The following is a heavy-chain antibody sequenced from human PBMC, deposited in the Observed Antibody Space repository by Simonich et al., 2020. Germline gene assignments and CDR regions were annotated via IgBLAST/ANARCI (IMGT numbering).Heavy chain of an antibody. CDR1: GGSFSGYY. CDR3: ARLTAGGLGEYFQH. CDR2: INHSGST. Sequence: QVQLQQWGAGLLKPSETLSLTCAVYGGSFSGYYWSWIRQPPGKGLEWIGEINHSGSTNYNPSLKSRVTRSVDTSKNQFSLKLSSVTAADTAVYYCARLTAGGLGEYFQHWGQGTLVTVSS. D-gene: IGHD6-13*01. V-gene: IGHV4-34*01. J-gene: IGHJ1*01.